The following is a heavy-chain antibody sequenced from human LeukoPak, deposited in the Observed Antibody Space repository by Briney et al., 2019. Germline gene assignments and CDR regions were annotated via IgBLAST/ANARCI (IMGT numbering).Heavy chain of an antibody. CDR3: AKDGGRGCSSTSCYYGMDV. CDR2: ISWNSGSI. Sequence: GRSLRLSCAASGFTFDDYAMHWVRQAPGKGLEWVSGISWNSGSIGYADSVKGRFTISGDNAKNSLYLQMNSLRAEDTALYYCAKDGGRGCSSTSCYYGMDVWGQGTTVTVSS. J-gene: IGHJ6*02. CDR1: GFTFDDYA. V-gene: IGHV3-9*01. D-gene: IGHD2-2*01.